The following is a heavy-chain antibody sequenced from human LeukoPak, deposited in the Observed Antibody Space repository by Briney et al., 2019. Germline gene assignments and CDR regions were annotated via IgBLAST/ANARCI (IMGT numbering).Heavy chain of an antibody. V-gene: IGHV1-18*04. CDR1: GYTFIDYY. CDR2: ISAYNGNT. Sequence: ASVKVSCKASGYTFIDYYMHWVRQAPGQGLEWMGWISAYNGNTNYAQKLQGRVTMTTDTSTSTAYMELRSLRSDDTAVYYCARASPGYYDSSGYPHWGQGTLVTVSS. J-gene: IGHJ4*02. CDR3: ARASPGYYDSSGYPH. D-gene: IGHD3-22*01.